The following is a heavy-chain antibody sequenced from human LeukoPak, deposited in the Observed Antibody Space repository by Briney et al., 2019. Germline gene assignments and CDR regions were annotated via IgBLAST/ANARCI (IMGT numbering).Heavy chain of an antibody. V-gene: IGHV3-7*01. CDR1: ESTLRNNW. J-gene: IGHJ5*02. CDR2: MKNDGSEK. CDR3: ARDRGDDYGDPNWFDP. Sequence: GGSLRLSFPAPESTLRNNWMIWFRKPPKKALEWVPTMKNDGSEKYYVDSVKGRFTISRDNAKNTLYLQMNSLRAEDTAVYYCARDRGDDYGDPNWFDPWGQGTLVTVSS. D-gene: IGHD4-17*01.